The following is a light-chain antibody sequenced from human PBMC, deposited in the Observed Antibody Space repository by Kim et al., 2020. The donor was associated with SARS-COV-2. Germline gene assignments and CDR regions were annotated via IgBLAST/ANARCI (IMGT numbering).Light chain of an antibody. CDR3: KSRDSSGKVV. CDR2: GKN. CDR1: SLRRSY. V-gene: IGLV3-19*01. J-gene: IGLJ2*01. Sequence: SSELTQDPAVSVALGQTVRITCQGDSLRRSYASWYQQKPGQAPVLVIYGKNNRPSGIPDRFPGSSSGNTASLTITGAQAEEEADYYCKSRDSSGKVVFGGGTQLTVL.